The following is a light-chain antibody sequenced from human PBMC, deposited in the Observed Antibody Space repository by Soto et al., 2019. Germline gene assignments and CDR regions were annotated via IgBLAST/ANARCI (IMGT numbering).Light chain of an antibody. CDR3: QQSHKTPWT. Sequence: VLTISLVAVSLTKRERATLSSRLSQNVGSNYLVWYQQKPGQAPRIIIFGASGRATGIPDRFSGSGSGTDFTLTISSLQPEDFATYFCQQSHKTPWTFGQGTKV. J-gene: IGKJ1*01. CDR1: QNVGSNY. V-gene: IGKV3D-20*02. CDR2: GAS.